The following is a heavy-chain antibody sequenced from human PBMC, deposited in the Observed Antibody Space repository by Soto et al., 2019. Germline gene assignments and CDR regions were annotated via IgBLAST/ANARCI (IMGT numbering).Heavy chain of an antibody. V-gene: IGHV3-23*01. CDR1: GFMFNNSA. Sequence: GGSLRLSCKASGFMFNNSAMTWVRQAPGQGLQWVASVSDNGGSRGGTYYADSVKGRFTISRDNAKNSLYLQMNSLRAEDTAVYYCARMEMATITGYWGQGTLVTVSS. J-gene: IGHJ4*02. CDR3: ARMEMATITGY. CDR2: VSDNGGSRGGT. D-gene: IGHD5-12*01.